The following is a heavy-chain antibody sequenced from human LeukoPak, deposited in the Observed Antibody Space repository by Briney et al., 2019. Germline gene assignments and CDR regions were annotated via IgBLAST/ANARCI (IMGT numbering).Heavy chain of an antibody. V-gene: IGHV4-34*01. J-gene: IGHJ5*02. CDR3: ARHGRTTMVRGVTGGWFDP. Sequence: SETLSLTCAVYGGSFSGYYWSWIRQPPGKGLEWIGEINHSGSTNYNPSLKSRVTISVDTSKNQFSLKLSSVTAADTAVYYCARHGRTTMVRGVTGGWFDPWGQGTLVTVSS. D-gene: IGHD3-10*01. CDR1: GGSFSGYY. CDR2: INHSGST.